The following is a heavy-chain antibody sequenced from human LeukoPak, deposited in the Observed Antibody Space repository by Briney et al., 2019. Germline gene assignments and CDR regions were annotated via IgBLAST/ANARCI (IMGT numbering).Heavy chain of an antibody. Sequence: SETLSLTCTVSGGSISSYYWSWIRQPPGKGLEWIGYIYYSGSTNYNPSLKSRVTISVDMSKNQFSLKLSSVTAADTAVYYCARLGRAYYDILTGYYWDYFDYWGQGTLVTVSS. D-gene: IGHD3-9*01. V-gene: IGHV4-59*12. J-gene: IGHJ4*02. CDR2: IYYSGST. CDR1: GGSISSYY. CDR3: ARLGRAYYDILTGYYWDYFDY.